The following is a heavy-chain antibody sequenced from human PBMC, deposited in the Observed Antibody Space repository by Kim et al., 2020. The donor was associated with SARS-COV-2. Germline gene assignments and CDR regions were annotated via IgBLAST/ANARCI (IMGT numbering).Heavy chain of an antibody. CDR3: ARSCSSTSLNVRAVTCYYYGMDV. V-gene: IGHV1-2*02. D-gene: IGHD2-2*01. J-gene: IGHJ6*02. Sequence: ASVKVSCKASGYTFTGYYMHWVRQAPGQGLKWMGWINPNSGGTNYAQKFQGRVTMTRDTSISTAYMELSRLRSDDTAVYYCARSCSSTSLNVRAVTCYYYGMDVWGQGTTVTVSS. CDR2: INPNSGGT. CDR1: GYTFTGYY.